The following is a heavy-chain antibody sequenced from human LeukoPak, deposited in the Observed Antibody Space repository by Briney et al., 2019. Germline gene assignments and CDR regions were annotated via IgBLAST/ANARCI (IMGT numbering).Heavy chain of an antibody. CDR3: AREMTTVTSFDY. D-gene: IGHD4-17*01. J-gene: IGHJ4*02. CDR1: GFTFDDYA. Sequence: GRSLRLSCAASGFTFDDYAMHWVRQAPWKGLEWVSGISWNSGSIGYADSVKGRFTISRDNAKNSLYLQMNSLRAEDTAVYYCAREMTTVTSFDYWGQGTLVTVSS. CDR2: ISWNSGSI. V-gene: IGHV3-9*01.